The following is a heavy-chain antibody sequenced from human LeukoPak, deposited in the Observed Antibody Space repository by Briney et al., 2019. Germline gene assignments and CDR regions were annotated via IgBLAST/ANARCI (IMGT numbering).Heavy chain of an antibody. J-gene: IGHJ4*02. CDR2: INPSSGGT. CDR3: ARYRGSYYFDY. D-gene: IGHD3-10*01. CDR1: GCTFTGYY. V-gene: IGHV1-2*02. Sequence: ASVPVSCQSSGCTFTGYYLHWVGQARGQGLGGMGWINPSSGGTNYAQKFQRRVTMTRDTSISTAYMELSRLRPDDTAVYYCARYRGSYYFDYWGQGTLVTVSS.